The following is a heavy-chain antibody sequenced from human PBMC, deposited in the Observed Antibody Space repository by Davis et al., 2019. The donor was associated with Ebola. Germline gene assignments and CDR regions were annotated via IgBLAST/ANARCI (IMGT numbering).Heavy chain of an antibody. CDR3: ARVDGLGYCSSTSCPPDY. V-gene: IGHV4-59*12. CDR2: IYYSGST. D-gene: IGHD2-2*01. CDR1: GGSISSYY. J-gene: IGHJ4*02. Sequence: PSETLSLTCTVSGGSISSYYWSWIRQPPGKGLEWIGYIYYSGSTNYNPSLKSRVTISVDTSKNQFSLKLSSVTAADTAVYYCARVDGLGYCSSTSCPPDYWGQGTLVTVSS.